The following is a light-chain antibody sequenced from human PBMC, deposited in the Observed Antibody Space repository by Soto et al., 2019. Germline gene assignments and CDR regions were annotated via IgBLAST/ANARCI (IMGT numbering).Light chain of an antibody. Sequence: QSVLTQPPSVSEAPRQRVTISCSGTTPNIGHNAVNWLQQFPGKAPKLLIYYDDLRPSGVSDRFSGFKSGTSASLTISGLQSEDEADYYCAAWDDSLNAWVFGGGTKVTVL. CDR2: YDD. V-gene: IGLV1-36*01. CDR3: AAWDDSLNAWV. J-gene: IGLJ3*02. CDR1: TPNIGHNA.